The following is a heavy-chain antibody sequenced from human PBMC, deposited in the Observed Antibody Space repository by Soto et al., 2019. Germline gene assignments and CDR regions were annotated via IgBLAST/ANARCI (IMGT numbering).Heavy chain of an antibody. CDR2: ISGNGGTT. CDR3: ARGPSTVATWLDS. CDR1: GFTFSNYA. J-gene: IGHJ4*02. Sequence: EVQLVESGEGLVQPGGSLRLSCAASGFTFSNYAMHWVRQAPGKGLEYVSAISGNGGTTYYADSVKGRFTISRDNSKNTLYIQMGSLRAEDLAVYYCARGPSTVATWLDSWGQGTLVTVSS. V-gene: IGHV3-64*02. D-gene: IGHD4-17*01.